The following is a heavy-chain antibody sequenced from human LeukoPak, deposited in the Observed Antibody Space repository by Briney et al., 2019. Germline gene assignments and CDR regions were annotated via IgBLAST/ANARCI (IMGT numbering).Heavy chain of an antibody. CDR3: TRASRGMDV. CDR2: IRSKAYGGTT. CDR1: GFTFGDFA. Sequence: GRSLRLSCTASGFTFGDFAMSWVRQAPGKGLEWVGFIRSKAYGGTTEYAASVKGRFTISRDDSKSIAYLQMNSLKTEDTAVYFCTRASRGMDVWGQGTTVTVSS. J-gene: IGHJ6*02. V-gene: IGHV3-49*04.